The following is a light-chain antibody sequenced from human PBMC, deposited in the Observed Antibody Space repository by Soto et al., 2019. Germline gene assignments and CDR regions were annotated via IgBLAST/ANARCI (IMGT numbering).Light chain of an antibody. Sequence: AIRMTQSPSSLSASPGDRVTITCRASQDISGYLAWYQQKPGKAPNLLIYVASTLQSGVPSRFSGSGSGTDFTLTISRLQSEDFATYYCQQYYEFPLTFGGGTKVQIK. V-gene: IGKV1-8*01. CDR1: QDISGY. CDR3: QQYYEFPLT. CDR2: VAS. J-gene: IGKJ4*01.